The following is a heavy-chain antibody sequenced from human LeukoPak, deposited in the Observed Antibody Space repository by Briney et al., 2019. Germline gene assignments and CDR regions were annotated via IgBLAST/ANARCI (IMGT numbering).Heavy chain of an antibody. CDR1: GFTFSSYA. CDR3: AKKEIAVVGSNWFDP. D-gene: IGHD6-13*01. Sequence: GGSLRLSCAASGFTFSSYAMHWVRQAPGKGLEWVAVVSYDETNKYYADSVKGRFTISRDNSKNTLYLQMNSLRAEDTAVYYCAKKEIAVVGSNWFDPWGQGTLVTVSS. CDR2: VSYDETNK. J-gene: IGHJ5*02. V-gene: IGHV3-30*04.